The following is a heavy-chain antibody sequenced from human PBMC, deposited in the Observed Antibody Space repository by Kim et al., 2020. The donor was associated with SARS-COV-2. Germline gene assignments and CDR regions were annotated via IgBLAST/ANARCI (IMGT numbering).Heavy chain of an antibody. J-gene: IGHJ4*02. Sequence: YADSVKGRLTTSRDNSKNTLYLQMNNLSAEDTVLYYCAPGGRLTTSKPFDCWGQGSLVTVSS. CDR3: APGGRLTTSKPFDC. D-gene: IGHD4-17*01. V-gene: IGHV3-23*01.